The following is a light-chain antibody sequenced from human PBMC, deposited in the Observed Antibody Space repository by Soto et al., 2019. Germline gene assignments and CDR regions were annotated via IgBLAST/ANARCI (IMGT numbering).Light chain of an antibody. CDR3: QQSYSIPPT. CDR2: AAS. J-gene: IGKJ3*01. CDR1: QIMSSY. Sequence: DIQMTQSPSSLSASVGDRVTITCRASQIMSSYLNGYRQKPGKAPELLIYAASSLQSGVPSRFSGSGSGTDFTLTISSLQPEDFATYYCQQSYSIPPTFGPGTKVDIK. V-gene: IGKV1-39*01.